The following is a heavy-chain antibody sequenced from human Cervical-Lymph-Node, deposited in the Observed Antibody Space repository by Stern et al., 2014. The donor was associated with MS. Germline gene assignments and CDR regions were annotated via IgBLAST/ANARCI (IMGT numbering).Heavy chain of an antibody. D-gene: IGHD3-10*01. Sequence: VQLVQSGGGVVKPGRSLRLTCTVSGFTFSSYGMHWVRQAPGKGLEWASVLSYDGSDTYYAESVKGRFTITRDNSKNTLYLEMRSLRPEDTAVYYCVKRGITEVRGVRLGDYWGPGTLVIVS. CDR3: VKRGITEVRGVRLGDY. CDR2: LSYDGSDT. CDR1: GFTFSSYG. J-gene: IGHJ4*01. V-gene: IGHV3-30*18.